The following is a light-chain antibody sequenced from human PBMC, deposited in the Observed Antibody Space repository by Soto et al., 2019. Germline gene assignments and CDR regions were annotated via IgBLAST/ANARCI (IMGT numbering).Light chain of an antibody. CDR2: DAS. V-gene: IGKV1-33*01. CDR3: QQYNSMLS. CDR1: HDVSRN. Sequence: DIQMTQSPSSLSASEGDRVTITCQPSHDVSRNLNWFQQKPGEAPQLLIYDASNLERVVPSRFSGSGSGTDFTVTISSLQPEDVATYYWQQYNSMLSFGGGTEVEIK. J-gene: IGKJ4*01.